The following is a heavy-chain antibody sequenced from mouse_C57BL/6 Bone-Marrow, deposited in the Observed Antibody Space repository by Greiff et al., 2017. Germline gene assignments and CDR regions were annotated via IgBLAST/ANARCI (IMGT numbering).Heavy chain of an antibody. CDR1: GFTFSSYG. V-gene: IGHV5-6*02. Sequence: EVKLMESGGDLVKPGGSLKLSCAASGFTFSSYGMSWVRQTPDKRLEWVATISSGGSYTYYPDSVKGRFTISRDNAKNTLYLQMSSLKSEDTAMYYCARRGYYGSSPSYWGQGTLVTVSA. D-gene: IGHD1-1*01. CDR3: ARRGYYGSSPSY. J-gene: IGHJ3*01. CDR2: ISSGGSYT.